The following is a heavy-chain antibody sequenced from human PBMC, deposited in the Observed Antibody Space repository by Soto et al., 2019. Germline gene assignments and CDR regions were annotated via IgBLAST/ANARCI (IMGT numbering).Heavy chain of an antibody. D-gene: IGHD3-9*01. CDR1: GYTFTSYG. V-gene: IGHV1-18*01. J-gene: IGHJ4*02. CDR3: ARDRSGLRYFDWLYNFDY. Sequence: ASVKVSCKASGYTFTSYGISWVRQAPGQGLEWMGWISAYNGNTNYAQKLQGRVTMTTDTSTSTACMELRSLRSDDTAVYYCARDRSGLRYFDWLYNFDYWGQGTLVTVSS. CDR2: ISAYNGNT.